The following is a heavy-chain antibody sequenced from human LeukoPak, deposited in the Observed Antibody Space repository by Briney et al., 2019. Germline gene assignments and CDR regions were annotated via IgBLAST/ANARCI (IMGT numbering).Heavy chain of an antibody. J-gene: IGHJ4*02. D-gene: IGHD2-15*01. Sequence: GGSLRLSCAASGFTFSSHGMHWVRQAPGKGLEWVAFIRYDGTNKYYADPVKGRFTISRENSKNTLYLQMNSLRAEDTAVYYCAKDKDSTNWYFDYWGQGTLVTVSS. CDR3: AKDKDSTNWYFDY. CDR2: IRYDGTNK. CDR1: GFTFSSHG. V-gene: IGHV3-30*02.